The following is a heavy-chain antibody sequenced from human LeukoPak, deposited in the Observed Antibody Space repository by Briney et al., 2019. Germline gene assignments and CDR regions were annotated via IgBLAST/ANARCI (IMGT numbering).Heavy chain of an antibody. V-gene: IGHV3-48*01. CDR3: ARDRGSSGYHFDY. D-gene: IGHD3-22*01. J-gene: IGHJ4*02. CDR1: GFTFSDYS. CDR2: ICTTNSSTI. Sequence: GGSLRLSCAASGFTFSDYSMDWVRQAPGKGLEWVSYICTTNSSTIYHADSVEGRFTISRDNAESSLYLQMNSLRAEDTAVYYCARDRGSSGYHFDYWGQGTLVTVSS.